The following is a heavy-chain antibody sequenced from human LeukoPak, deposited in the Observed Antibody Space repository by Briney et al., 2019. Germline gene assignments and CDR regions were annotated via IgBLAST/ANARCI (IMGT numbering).Heavy chain of an antibody. D-gene: IGHD1-1*01. CDR3: ARVAKERVGGVYYSDY. CDR1: GFTLSDYD. Sequence: GGSLRLSCAASGFTLSDYDMHWVRQATGKGLEWVSAIGTAGDAYYTGTVKGRFTISTENAKNSLYLQINSLRAGDTAVFYCARVAKERVGGVYYSDYWGQGTLVTVSS. J-gene: IGHJ4*02. V-gene: IGHV3-13*01. CDR2: IGTAGDA.